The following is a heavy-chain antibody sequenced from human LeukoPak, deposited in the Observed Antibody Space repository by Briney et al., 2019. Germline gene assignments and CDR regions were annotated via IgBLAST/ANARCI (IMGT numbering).Heavy chain of an antibody. V-gene: IGHV4-39*07. Sequence: PSETLSLTCTVSGGSISTSNYYWGWIRQPPGKGLEWIGNIFYSGSTYYSPSLKSRVTISVDTSKNQFSLKLSSVTAADTAVYYCARRSGYSYGLVSRYYFDYWGQGTLVTVSS. J-gene: IGHJ4*02. CDR1: GGSISTSNYY. D-gene: IGHD5-18*01. CDR3: ARRSGYSYGLVSRYYFDY. CDR2: IFYSGST.